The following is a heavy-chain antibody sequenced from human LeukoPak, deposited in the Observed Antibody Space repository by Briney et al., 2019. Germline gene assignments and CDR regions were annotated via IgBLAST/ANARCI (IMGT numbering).Heavy chain of an antibody. V-gene: IGHV4-39*02. J-gene: IGHJ3*02. Sequence: TPSGTLSLTCTVSGGSISSSSYYWGWIRQPPGKGLEWIGSIYYSGSTYYNPSLTSRVTISVDTSKNQFSLKLSSVTAADTAVYYCAREYSSGWYGPYFDIWGQGTMVTVSS. CDR2: IYYSGST. CDR3: AREYSSGWYGPYFDI. CDR1: GGSISSSSYY. D-gene: IGHD6-19*01.